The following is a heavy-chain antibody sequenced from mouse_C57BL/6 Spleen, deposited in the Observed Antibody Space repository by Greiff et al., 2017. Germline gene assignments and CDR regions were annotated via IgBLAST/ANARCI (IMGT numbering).Heavy chain of an antibody. Sequence: VMLVESGPGLVQPSQSLSITCTVSGFSLTSYGVHWVRQSPGKGLEWLGVIWSGGSTDYNAAFISRLSISKDNSKSQVFFKMNSLQADDTAIYYCARNKRYYEYGGGYFDVWGTGTTVTVSS. CDR2: IWSGGST. D-gene: IGHD2-4*01. CDR3: ARNKRYYEYGGGYFDV. CDR1: GFSLTSYG. V-gene: IGHV2-2*01. J-gene: IGHJ1*03.